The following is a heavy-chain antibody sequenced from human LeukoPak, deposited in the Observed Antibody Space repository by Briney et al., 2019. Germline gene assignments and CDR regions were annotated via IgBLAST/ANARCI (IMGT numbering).Heavy chain of an antibody. D-gene: IGHD5-18*01. CDR3: AKRNVPRYTAADWFDP. V-gene: IGHV4-59*01. CDR2: IYYSGGT. CDR1: GGSIGSYY. J-gene: IGHJ5*02. Sequence: SETLSLTCTVSGGSIGSYYYSWIRQPPGKGLEWIGYIYYSGGTNYNPSLKRRVTISVDTSKNQFSLRLSSVTAADTAVYYCAKRNVPRYTAADWFDPWGQGTLVTVSS.